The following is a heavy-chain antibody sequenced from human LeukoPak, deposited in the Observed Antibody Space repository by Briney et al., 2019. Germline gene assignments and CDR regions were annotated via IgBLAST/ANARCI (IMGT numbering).Heavy chain of an antibody. CDR1: GGSFSGYY. V-gene: IGHV4-34*01. CDR2: INHSGST. J-gene: IGHJ6*03. CDR3: ARGALSRSYYYYMDV. Sequence: SETLSLTCAVYGGSFSGYYWSWIRQPPGKGLEWIGEINHSGSTNYNPSLKSRVTISVDTSKNQFSLKLSSVTAADTAVYYCARGALSRSYYYYMDVWGKGTTVTVSS.